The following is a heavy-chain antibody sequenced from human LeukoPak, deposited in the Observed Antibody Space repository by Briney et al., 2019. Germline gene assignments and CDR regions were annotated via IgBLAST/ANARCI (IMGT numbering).Heavy chain of an antibody. CDR1: GDSITSRNYL. D-gene: IGHD1-26*01. Sequence: SETLSLTCTVSGDSITSRNYLWGWIRQPPGKGLEYIASIYYSGSTYYNPSLKSRVTISVDTSKNQFSLKLSSVTAADTAVYYCNYHGVGARHFDYWGQGTLVTVSS. V-gene: IGHV4-39*01. CDR3: NYHGVGARHFDY. CDR2: IYYSGST. J-gene: IGHJ4*02.